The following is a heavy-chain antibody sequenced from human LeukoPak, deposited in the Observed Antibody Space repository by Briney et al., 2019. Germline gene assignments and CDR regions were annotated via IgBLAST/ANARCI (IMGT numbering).Heavy chain of an antibody. CDR3: ARGLYRSSVAGPGGY. CDR1: GGTFSSYA. J-gene: IGHJ4*02. CDR2: IIPIFGTA. V-gene: IGHV1-69*13. Sequence: SVKVSCKASGGTFSSYATSWVRQAPGQGLEWMGGIIPIFGTANYAQKFQGRVTITADESTSTAYMELSSLRSGDTAVYSCARGLYRSSVAGPGGYWGQGTLVTVSS. D-gene: IGHD6-19*01.